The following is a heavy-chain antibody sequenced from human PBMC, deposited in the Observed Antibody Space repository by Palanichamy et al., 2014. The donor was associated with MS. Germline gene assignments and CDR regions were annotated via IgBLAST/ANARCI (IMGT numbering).Heavy chain of an antibody. D-gene: IGHD5-24*01. CDR2: IYTSGST. CDR1: GGSISSGSYY. Sequence: VQLQESGPGLVKPSQTLSLTCTVSGGSISSGSYYWSWIRQPAGKGLEWIGRIYTSGSTNYNPSLKSRVTISVDTSKNQFSLKLSSVTAADTAVYYCARAGEEMATLDYWGQGTLVTVSS. V-gene: IGHV4-61*02. J-gene: IGHJ4*02. CDR3: ARAGEEMATLDY.